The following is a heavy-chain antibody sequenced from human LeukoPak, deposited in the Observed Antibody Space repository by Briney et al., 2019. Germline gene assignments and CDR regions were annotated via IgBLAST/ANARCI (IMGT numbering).Heavy chain of an antibody. Sequence: SETLSLTCTVSGYSISSGYYWGWIRQPPGKGLEWIGNIYHSGSTYYNPSLKSRVTISVDTSKNQFSLKLSSVTAADTAVYYCAREGGYGSGSYRQNWFDPWGQGTLVTVSS. V-gene: IGHV4-38-2*02. CDR2: IYHSGST. J-gene: IGHJ5*02. CDR1: GYSISSGYY. D-gene: IGHD3-10*01. CDR3: AREGGYGSGSYRQNWFDP.